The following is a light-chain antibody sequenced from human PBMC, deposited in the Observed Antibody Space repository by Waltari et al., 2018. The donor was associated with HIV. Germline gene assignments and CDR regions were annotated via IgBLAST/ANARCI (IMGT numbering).Light chain of an antibody. Sequence: QSVLTQPPSVSGAPGQRVTISCTGSTSNIGADYDVHWYQQIPGTAPKLLSSGNKKRPSGVPDRFSASKSGTSASLTITGLQAEDEADYFCQSYDITLSASVVFGGGTKLTVL. V-gene: IGLV1-40*01. CDR1: TSNIGADYD. CDR3: QSYDITLSASVV. CDR2: GNK. J-gene: IGLJ2*01.